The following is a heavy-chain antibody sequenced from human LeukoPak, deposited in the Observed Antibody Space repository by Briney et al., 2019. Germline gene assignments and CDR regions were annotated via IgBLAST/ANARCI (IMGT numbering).Heavy chain of an antibody. CDR3: ATVPVSYRGYYYGPYYYYGMDV. D-gene: IGHD3-22*01. Sequence: SETLSLTCAVYGGSFSGYYWSWIRQPPGKGLEWIGEINHSGSTTYNPFLNGRAAISVDTSKNQFHLKLSSVTAADTAVYYFATVPVSYRGYYYGPYYYYGMDVWGQGTTVTVSS. J-gene: IGHJ6*02. V-gene: IGHV4-34*01. CDR1: GGSFSGYY. CDR2: INHSGST.